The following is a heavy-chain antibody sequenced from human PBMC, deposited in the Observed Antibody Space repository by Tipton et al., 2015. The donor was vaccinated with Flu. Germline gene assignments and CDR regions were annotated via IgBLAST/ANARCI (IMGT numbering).Heavy chain of an antibody. V-gene: IGHV4-61*02. J-gene: IGHJ5*02. CDR2: IYTSGNT. CDR1: GGSISSGSYY. Sequence: TLSLTCTVSGGSISSGSYYWSWIRQPAGKGLEWIGRIYTSGNTNYNPSLKSRVTISIDTSKNQFSLNLSSVTAADTAVYYCARGRNWFDPWGQGILVTVSS. CDR3: ARGRNWFDP.